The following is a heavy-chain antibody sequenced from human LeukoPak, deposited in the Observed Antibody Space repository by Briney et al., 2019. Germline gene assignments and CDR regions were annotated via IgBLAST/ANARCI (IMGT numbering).Heavy chain of an antibody. D-gene: IGHD3-3*01. CDR3: ARWGEWFIAY. V-gene: IGHV3-7*01. J-gene: IGHJ4*02. CDR1: GFIFSSYE. CDR2: IKQDGSEK. Sequence: PGGSLRLSCAASGFIFSSYEMNWVRQAPGKGLEWVANIKQDGSEKYYVDSVKGRFTISRDNAKNSLFLQMSSLRVADTAVYYCARWGEWFIAYWGQGTLVTVSS.